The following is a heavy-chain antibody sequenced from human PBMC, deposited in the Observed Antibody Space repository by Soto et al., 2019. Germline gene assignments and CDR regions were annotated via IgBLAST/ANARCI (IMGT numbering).Heavy chain of an antibody. D-gene: IGHD6-13*01. Sequence: SETLSHTCTVSGGFPSAYYWNWIRQPPGKGLEWIGYIYNNGVTNYNPSLKSRVTISVDTSKNQFSLNLSSVTAADTAMYYCARAIAAAGNWFDPWGQGTLVT. CDR1: GGFPSAYY. V-gene: IGHV4-59*01. CDR2: IYNNGVT. J-gene: IGHJ5*02. CDR3: ARAIAAAGNWFDP.